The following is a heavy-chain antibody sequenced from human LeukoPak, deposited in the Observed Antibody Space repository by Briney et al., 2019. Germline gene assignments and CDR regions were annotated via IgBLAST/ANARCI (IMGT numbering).Heavy chain of an antibody. J-gene: IGHJ6*03. CDR2: IYTSGST. CDR3: ARGKVGIYGVRPFHDYYYYYYMDV. CDR1: GGSISSYY. D-gene: IGHD4-17*01. Sequence: SETLSLTCTVSGGSISSYYWSWIRQPAGKGLEWIGRIYTSGSTNYNPSLKSRVTMSVDTSKNQFSLKLSSVTAADTAVYYCARGKVGIYGVRPFHDYYYYYYMDVWGKGTTVTVSS. V-gene: IGHV4-4*07.